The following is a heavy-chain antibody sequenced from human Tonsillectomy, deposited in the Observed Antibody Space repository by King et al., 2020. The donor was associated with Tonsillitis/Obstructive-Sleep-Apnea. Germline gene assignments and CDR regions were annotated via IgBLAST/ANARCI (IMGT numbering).Heavy chain of an antibody. CDR1: VGSFSGCY. V-gene: IGHV4-34*01. CDR2: INHIGST. D-gene: IGHD1-14*01. J-gene: IGHJ4*02. Sequence: VQLQQWGAGLLKPSETLSLTCAVYVGSFSGCYWTWIRQPPGKGLELIGEINHIGSTNYIPSLKSRVTISVDTSKNQFSLRLSSVTAADTAVYYCARGQVGKVWGPAEEPLECWGQGTLVTVSS. CDR3: ARGQVGKVWGPAEEPLEC.